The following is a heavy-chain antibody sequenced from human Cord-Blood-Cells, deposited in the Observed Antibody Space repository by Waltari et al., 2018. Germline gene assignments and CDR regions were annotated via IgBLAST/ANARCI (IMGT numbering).Heavy chain of an antibody. V-gene: IGHV4-34*01. CDR3: ARRVLAAAAYYYYYYMDV. CDR2: INHSGST. CDR1: GGSFSGYY. J-gene: IGHJ6*03. Sequence: QVQLQQWGAGLLKPSETLSLTCAVYGGSFSGYYWSWIRQPPGKGLEWIGEINHSGSTTDNPSLKSRVTISVDTSKNQFSLKLSSVTAADTAVYYCARRVLAAAAYYYYYYMDVWGKGTTVTVSS. D-gene: IGHD6-13*01.